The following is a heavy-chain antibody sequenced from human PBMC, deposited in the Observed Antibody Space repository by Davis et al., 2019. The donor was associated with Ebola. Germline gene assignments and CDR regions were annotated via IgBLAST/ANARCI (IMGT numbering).Heavy chain of an antibody. CDR1: GFTFSSHA. CDR3: AKDTKTRTRGTFDY. D-gene: IGHD1-14*01. CDR2: ISGSGGST. Sequence: GESLKILCAASGFTFSSHAMSWVRQAPGKGLEWVPVISGSGGSTYYVESVKGRFTISRDNSKNTLYLQMNSLTAEDKAVYYCAKDTKTRTRGTFDYWGQGTPVTVSS. V-gene: IGHV3-23*01. J-gene: IGHJ4*02.